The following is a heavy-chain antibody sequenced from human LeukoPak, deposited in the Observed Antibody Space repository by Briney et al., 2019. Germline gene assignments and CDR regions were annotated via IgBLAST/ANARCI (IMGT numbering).Heavy chain of an antibody. CDR3: ARDDELLGYYYYGMDV. V-gene: IGHV1-69*01. Sequence: KVSCKASGGPFSSYAISWVRQAPGQGLEWMGGVIPIFGTANYAQKFQGRVTITADESTSTAYMELSSLRSEDTAVYYCARDDELLGYYYYGMDVWGKGTTVTVSS. D-gene: IGHD2-15*01. CDR1: GGPFSSYA. CDR2: VIPIFGTA. J-gene: IGHJ6*04.